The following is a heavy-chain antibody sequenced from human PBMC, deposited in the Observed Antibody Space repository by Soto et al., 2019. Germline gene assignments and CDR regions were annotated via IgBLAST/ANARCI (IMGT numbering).Heavy chain of an antibody. J-gene: IGHJ4*02. CDR2: ISYDGSNK. CDR3: AKVRVTTSEH. Sequence: QVQLVESGGGVVQPGRSLRLSCAASGFTFSSYGMHWVRQAPGKGLEWVAVISYDGSNKYYADSVKGRFNISRDNSKNTLYLQMNTPRAEDTAVYYCAKVRVTTSEHWGQGTLVTVSS. D-gene: IGHD4-17*01. CDR1: GFTFSSYG. V-gene: IGHV3-30*18.